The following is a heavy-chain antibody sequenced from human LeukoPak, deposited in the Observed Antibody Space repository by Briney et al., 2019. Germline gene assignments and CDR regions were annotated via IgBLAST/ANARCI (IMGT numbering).Heavy chain of an antibody. CDR2: ISAYNGNT. Sequence: ASVKVSCKASGYTFTSYGISWVRQAPGQGLEWKGWISAYNGNTNCAQKLQGRVTMTTDTSTSTAYMELRSLRSDDTAVYYCARNLYLWFGGSPNYMDVWGKGTTVTISS. J-gene: IGHJ6*03. D-gene: IGHD3-10*01. V-gene: IGHV1-18*01. CDR3: ARNLYLWFGGSPNYMDV. CDR1: GYTFTSYG.